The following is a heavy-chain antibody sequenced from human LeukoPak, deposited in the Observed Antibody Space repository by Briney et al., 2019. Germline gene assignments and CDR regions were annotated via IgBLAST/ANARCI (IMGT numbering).Heavy chain of an antibody. D-gene: IGHD3-22*01. J-gene: IGHJ6*03. Sequence: ASVKVSCKASGYTFSGYYMHWVRQAPGQGLEWMGWINPTSGDTDYAQKFQGRVTMTRDTSISTAYMELSRLRSDDTAVYYCARGRILDSSGYYYYYYMDVWGKGTTVTISS. V-gene: IGHV1-2*02. CDR2: INPTSGDT. CDR1: GYTFSGYY. CDR3: ARGRILDSSGYYYYYYMDV.